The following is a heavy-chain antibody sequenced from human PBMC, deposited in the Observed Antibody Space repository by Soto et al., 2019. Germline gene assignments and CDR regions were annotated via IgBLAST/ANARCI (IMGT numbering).Heavy chain of an antibody. V-gene: IGHV3-33*01. J-gene: IGHJ4*02. CDR1: GFTFSSYG. D-gene: IGHD6-13*01. CDR2: IWYDGSNK. Sequence: PGGSLRLSCAASGFTFSSYGMHWVRQAPGKGLEWVAVIWYDGSNKYYADSVKGRFTISRDNSKNTLYLQMNSLRAEDTAVYYCARDAGFKIAAVGTWFDYWGQGTLVTVSS. CDR3: ARDAGFKIAAVGTWFDY.